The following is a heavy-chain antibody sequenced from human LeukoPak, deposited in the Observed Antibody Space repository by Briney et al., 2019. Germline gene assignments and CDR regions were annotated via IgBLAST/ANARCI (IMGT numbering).Heavy chain of an antibody. Sequence: PGASLRLSCAASGFTFSSYSMNWVRQAPGKGLEWVSSISSSSSYIYYADSVKGRFTISRDNAKNSLYLQMNSLRAEDTAVYYCARFWSGYYYYFDYWGQGTLFTVSS. D-gene: IGHD3-3*01. CDR1: GFTFSSYS. CDR2: ISSSSSYI. J-gene: IGHJ4*02. CDR3: ARFWSGYYYYFDY. V-gene: IGHV3-21*01.